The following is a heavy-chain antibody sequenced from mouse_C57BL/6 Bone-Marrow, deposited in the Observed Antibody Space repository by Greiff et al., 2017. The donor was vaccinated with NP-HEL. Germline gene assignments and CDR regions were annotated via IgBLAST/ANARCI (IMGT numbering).Heavy chain of an antibody. CDR3: ARKRAYDGYFDY. J-gene: IGHJ2*01. V-gene: IGHV1-47*01. CDR2: FHPYNDDT. CDR1: GYTFTTYP. D-gene: IGHD2-3*01. Sequence: VQLKESGAELVKPGASVKMSCKASGYTFTTYPIEWMKQNHGKSLEWIGNFHPYNDDTKYNEKFKGKATLTVEKSSSTVYLELSRLTSDDSAVYYCARKRAYDGYFDYWGQGTTLTVSS.